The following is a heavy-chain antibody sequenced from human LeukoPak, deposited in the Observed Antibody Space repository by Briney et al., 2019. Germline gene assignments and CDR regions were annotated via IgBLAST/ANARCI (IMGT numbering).Heavy chain of an antibody. D-gene: IGHD3-16*01. V-gene: IGHV3-33*06. CDR1: GFTFSRYG. Sequence: GGSLRLSCAASGFTFSRYGMHWVRQAPGKGLEWVAVIWYDGSNEYYADSVKGPFTISRDNSKNTLYLQMNSLRAEDTAVYYCAKALGGNYYYYMDVWGKGTTVTVSS. CDR2: IWYDGSNE. J-gene: IGHJ6*03. CDR3: AKALGGNYYYYMDV.